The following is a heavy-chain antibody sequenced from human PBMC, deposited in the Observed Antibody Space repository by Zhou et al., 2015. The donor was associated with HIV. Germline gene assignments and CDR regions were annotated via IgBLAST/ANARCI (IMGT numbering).Heavy chain of an antibody. CDR1: RGSFENYA. J-gene: IGHJ4*02. CDR2: LTPDVGMS. Sequence: QVQLVQSGAEVKKPGSSVKLACRASRGSFENYAVNWVRQATGRGLEWLGGLTPDVGMSNDARRFQGRVTLTSDESMTVVYMELSSLRSEDTAVYYCARDGSIAAAGTRGDFGYWGQGTLVTVSS. V-gene: IGHV1-69*05. CDR3: ARDGSIAAAGTRGDFGY. D-gene: IGHD6-13*01.